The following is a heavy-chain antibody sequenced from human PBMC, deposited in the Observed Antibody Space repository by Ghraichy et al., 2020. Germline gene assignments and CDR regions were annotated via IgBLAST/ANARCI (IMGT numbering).Heavy chain of an antibody. V-gene: IGHV3-30-3*01. J-gene: IGHJ4*02. CDR2: ISYDGSNK. Sequence: GESLNISCAASGFTSSSYAMHWVRQAPGKGLEWVAVISYDGSNKYYADSVKGRFTISRDNSKNTLYLQMNSLRAEDTAVYYCARGSYYPDDYWGQGTLVTVSS. CDR3: ARGSYYPDDY. D-gene: IGHD1-26*01. CDR1: GFTSSSYA.